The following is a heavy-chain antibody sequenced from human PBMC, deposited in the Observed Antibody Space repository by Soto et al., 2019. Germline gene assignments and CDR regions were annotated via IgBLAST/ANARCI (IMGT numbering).Heavy chain of an antibody. CDR1: GGSLSGYY. V-gene: IGHV4-34*01. J-gene: IGHJ5*02. CDR3: ARDSGSFPNWFDP. D-gene: IGHD1-26*01. Sequence: SETLSLTCAVYGGSLSGYYWSWIRQPPGKGLEWIGEINHSGSTNYNPSLKSRVTISVDTSKNQFSLKLSSVTAADTAVYYCARDSGSFPNWFDPWGQGTLVTVSS. CDR2: INHSGST.